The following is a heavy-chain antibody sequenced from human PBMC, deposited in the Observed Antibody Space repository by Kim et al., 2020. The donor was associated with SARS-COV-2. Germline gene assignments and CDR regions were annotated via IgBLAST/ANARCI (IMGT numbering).Heavy chain of an antibody. CDR1: GGSISSSFNY. CDR2: VYHSGST. J-gene: IGHJ4*02. V-gene: IGHV4-39*01. D-gene: IGHD3-22*01. Sequence: SETLSLTCTVSGGSISSSFNYWGWIRQPSGKGLEWIGSVYHSGSTYDSPSLKSRVTVSVDTSKTEFYLKVTSVTAADTAVYFCARLPHDSSGYVDSWGPGFLVTVSS. CDR3: ARLPHDSSGYVDS.